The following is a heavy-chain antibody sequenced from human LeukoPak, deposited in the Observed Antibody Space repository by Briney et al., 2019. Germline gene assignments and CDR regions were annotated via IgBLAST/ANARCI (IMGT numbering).Heavy chain of an antibody. CDR3: ARTPLGDILTGPNFDP. J-gene: IGHJ5*02. Sequence: SETLSLTCTVSGGSISSSSYYWGWIRQPPGKGLEWIGSIYYSGSTYYNPSLKSRVTISVDTSKNQFSLKLSSVTAADTAVYYCARTPLGDILTGPNFDPWGQGTLVTVSS. D-gene: IGHD3-9*01. V-gene: IGHV4-39*07. CDR1: GGSISSSSYY. CDR2: IYYSGST.